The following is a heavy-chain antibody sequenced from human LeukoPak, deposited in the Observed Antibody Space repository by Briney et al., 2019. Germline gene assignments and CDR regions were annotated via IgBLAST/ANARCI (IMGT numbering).Heavy chain of an antibody. J-gene: IGHJ4*02. V-gene: IGHV3-30-3*01. Sequence: PGGSLRLSCAASGFTFSSYAMHWVRQAPGKGLEWVAVISYDGSNKYYADSVKGRFTISRDNSKNTLYLQMNSLRAEDTAVYYCARTWWDTRKYYIDYWGQGTLVTVSS. D-gene: IGHD2-8*02. CDR2: ISYDGSNK. CDR3: ARTWWDTRKYYIDY. CDR1: GFTFSSYA.